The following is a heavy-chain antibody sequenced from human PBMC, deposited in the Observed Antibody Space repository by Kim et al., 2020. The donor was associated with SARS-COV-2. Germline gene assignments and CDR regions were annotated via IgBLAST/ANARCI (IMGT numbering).Heavy chain of an antibody. Sequence: GGSLRLSCAASGFKFDDYVMHWVRQAPDKGLEWVSLISGNGHNTNYADSLKGRFTISRDNSKKSLYLQIHNLRSEDTAFYYCVKGWGRFDSWGQGTLVTVSS. D-gene: IGHD3-16*01. CDR1: GFKFDDYV. V-gene: IGHV3-43*02. CDR3: VKGWGRFDS. J-gene: IGHJ5*01. CDR2: ISGNGHNT.